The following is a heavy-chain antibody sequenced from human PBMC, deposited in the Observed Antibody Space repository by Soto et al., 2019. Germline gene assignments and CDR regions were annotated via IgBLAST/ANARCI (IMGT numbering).Heavy chain of an antibody. V-gene: IGHV1-18*01. CDR2: ISAYNGNT. Sequence: ASVKVSCKTAGYTITSYGSSWGRQAPGQGLEWMGRISAYNGNTNYAQKLQGRATMTTDTSTSTAYMELRSLRSDDTAVYYCARGDGGWDAFDIWGQGTMVTVSS. CDR1: GYTITSYG. J-gene: IGHJ3*02. D-gene: IGHD2-15*01. CDR3: ARGDGGWDAFDI.